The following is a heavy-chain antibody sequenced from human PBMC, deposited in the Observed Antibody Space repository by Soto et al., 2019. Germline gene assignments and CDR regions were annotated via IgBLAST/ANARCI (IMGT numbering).Heavy chain of an antibody. J-gene: IGHJ6*02. CDR3: ATLRLRGRHYYYYGMDL. D-gene: IGHD4-17*01. CDR2: MNPNSGNT. V-gene: IGHV1-8*01. CDR1: GYTFTSYG. Sequence: GASVKVSCKASGYTFTSYGIHWVRQATGQGLEWMGWMNPNSGNTGYAQRFQGRLTMTKNTSISTAYMELSSLTPEDTAVYYCATLRLRGRHYYYYGMDLWGQGTTVTVSS.